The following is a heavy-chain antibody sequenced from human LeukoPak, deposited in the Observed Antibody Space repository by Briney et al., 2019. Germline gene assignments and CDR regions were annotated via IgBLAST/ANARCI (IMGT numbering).Heavy chain of an antibody. Sequence: SETLSLTCAVSGVSISSGGYSWSWIRQPPGKGLEWIGYIYHSGSTYYNPSLKSRVTISVDRSKNQFSLKLSSVTAADTAVYYCARQTGYYLGWFDPWGQGTLVTVSS. J-gene: IGHJ5*02. CDR1: GVSISSGGYS. V-gene: IGHV4-30-2*01. D-gene: IGHD3-9*01. CDR2: IYHSGST. CDR3: ARQTGYYLGWFDP.